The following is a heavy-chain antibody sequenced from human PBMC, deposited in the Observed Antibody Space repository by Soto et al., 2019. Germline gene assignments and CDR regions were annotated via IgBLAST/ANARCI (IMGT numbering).Heavy chain of an antibody. CDR2: IYKSATT. D-gene: IGHD7-27*01. J-gene: IGHJ5*01. Sequence: QVQLLESGPGLVKPSQTLSLTCSVSGDSISNLDYFWAWIRQPPGQALEYIGYIYKSATTYYNPSFESRVAISVDTSKSQFSLNVTSVTAADTAVYFCARGRYCLTGRCFPNWFDSWGKGALVTVSS. V-gene: IGHV4-30-4*01. CDR1: GDSISNLDYF. CDR3: ARGRYCLTGRCFPNWFDS.